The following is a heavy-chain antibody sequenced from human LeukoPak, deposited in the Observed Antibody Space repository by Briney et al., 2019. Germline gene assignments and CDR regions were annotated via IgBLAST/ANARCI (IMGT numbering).Heavy chain of an antibody. CDR3: ANATQWLDFDS. V-gene: IGHV4-59*11. D-gene: IGHD6-19*01. Sequence: KPSETLSLTCTVSGGFISSHFWSWIRQSPGKRLEWVLNIYNSGTTNYNPSLNSRVTISVDTSRNQLSLQLTSVTAADTAVYYCANATQWLDFDSWGRGTLVTVSS. J-gene: IGHJ4*02. CDR2: IYNSGTT. CDR1: GGFISSHF.